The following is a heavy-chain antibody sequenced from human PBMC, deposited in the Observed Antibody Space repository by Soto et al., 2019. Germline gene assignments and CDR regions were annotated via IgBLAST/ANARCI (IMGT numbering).Heavy chain of an antibody. CDR2: ISGSGGST. D-gene: IGHD4-17*01. V-gene: IGHV3-23*01. CDR3: AKDHYGDYGGIDY. CDR1: GFTFSSYA. Sequence: PGESLKISCAASGFTFSSYAMSWVRQAPGKGLEWVSAISGSGGSTYYADSVKGRFTISRDTSKNTLFLQMNSLRAEDTAVYYCAKDHYGDYGGIDYWGQGTMVTVAS. J-gene: IGHJ4*02.